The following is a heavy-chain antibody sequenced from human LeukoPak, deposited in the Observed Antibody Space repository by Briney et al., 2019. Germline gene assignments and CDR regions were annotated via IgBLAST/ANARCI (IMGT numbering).Heavy chain of an antibody. D-gene: IGHD6-13*01. CDR2: IYYSGST. V-gene: IGHV4-59*01. CDR1: GGSISSYY. CDR3: ARASNDYSSSWYTPPPTPDY. Sequence: SETLSLTCTVSGGSISSYYWSWIRQPPGKGLEWIGYIYYSGSTNYNPSLKSRVTISVDTSKNQFSLKLSSVTAADTAVYYCARASNDYSSSWYTPPPTPDYWGQGTLVTVSS. J-gene: IGHJ4*02.